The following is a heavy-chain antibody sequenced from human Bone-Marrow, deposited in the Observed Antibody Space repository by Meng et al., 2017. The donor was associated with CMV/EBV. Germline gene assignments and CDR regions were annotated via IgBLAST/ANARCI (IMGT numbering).Heavy chain of an antibody. J-gene: IGHJ5*02. Sequence: VQWGPSRAEGKTPGASLKVSCKASGYTFTSYVISWVRQAPGQGLEWMGWISAYNGNTNYAQKLQGRVTMTTDTSTSTAYMELRSLRSDDTAVYYCAREGRIAVAGLHWFDPWGQGTLVTVSS. D-gene: IGHD6-19*01. CDR2: ISAYNGNT. CDR1: GYTFTSYV. CDR3: AREGRIAVAGLHWFDP. V-gene: IGHV1-18*01.